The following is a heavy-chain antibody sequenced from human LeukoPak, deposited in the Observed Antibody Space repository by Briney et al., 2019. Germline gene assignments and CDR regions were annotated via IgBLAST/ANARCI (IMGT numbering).Heavy chain of an antibody. Sequence: SETLSLTCTVSGGSIGSSSYYWGWIRQPPGKGLEWIGSIYYSGSTYYNPSLKSRVTISVDTSKNQFSLKLSSVTAADTAVYYCAGDLRSTGGYSYGSGDYFDYWGQGTLVTVSS. D-gene: IGHD5-18*01. J-gene: IGHJ4*02. CDR1: GGSIGSSSYY. CDR3: AGDLRSTGGYSYGSGDYFDY. CDR2: IYYSGST. V-gene: IGHV4-39*07.